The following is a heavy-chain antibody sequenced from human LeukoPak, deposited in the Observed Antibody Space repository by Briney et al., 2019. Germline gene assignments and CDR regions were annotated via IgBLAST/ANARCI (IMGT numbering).Heavy chain of an antibody. CDR2: INHSGST. D-gene: IGHD3-3*01. V-gene: IGHV4-34*01. CDR1: GGSFSGYY. Sequence: PSETLSLTCAVYGGSFSGYYWSWIRQPPGKGLEWIGEINHSGSTNYNPSLKSRVTISVDTSKNQFSLKLSSVTAADTAVYYCASFQFDFWSGYYYWGQGTLVTVSS. CDR3: ASFQFDFWSGYYY. J-gene: IGHJ4*02.